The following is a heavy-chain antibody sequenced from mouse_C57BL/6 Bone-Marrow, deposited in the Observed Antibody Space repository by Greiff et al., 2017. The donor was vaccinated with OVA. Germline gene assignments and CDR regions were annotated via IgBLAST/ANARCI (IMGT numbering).Heavy chain of an antibody. V-gene: IGHV5-6*01. Sequence: EVKVVESGGDLVKPGGSLKLSCAASGFTFSSYGMSWVRQTPDKRLEWVATISSGGSYTYYPDSVKGRFTISRDNAKNTLYLQMSSLKSEDTTMYYCAGLPWGYWGKGTTLTVSS. CDR3: AGLPWGY. J-gene: IGHJ2*01. D-gene: IGHD4-1*01. CDR2: ISSGGSYT. CDR1: GFTFSSYG.